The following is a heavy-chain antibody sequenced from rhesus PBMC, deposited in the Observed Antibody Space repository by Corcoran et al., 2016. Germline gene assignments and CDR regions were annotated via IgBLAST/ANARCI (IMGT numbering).Heavy chain of an antibody. Sequence: QVQLQESGPGLVKPSETLSLTCTVSGASIRSNWWTCIRQPPGTGLEGSGEINGNSGSTNYNPTLKSRVTISKDASKNQFSLKLSSVTAADTAVYYCATHGVDTVGTVDYWGQGVLVTVSS. CDR3: ATHGVDTVGTVDY. CDR1: GASIRSNW. J-gene: IGHJ4*01. V-gene: IGHV4-80*01. CDR2: INGNSGST. D-gene: IGHD5-30*01.